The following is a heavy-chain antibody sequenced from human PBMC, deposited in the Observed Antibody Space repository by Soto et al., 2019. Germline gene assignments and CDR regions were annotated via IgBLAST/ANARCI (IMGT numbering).Heavy chain of an antibody. V-gene: IGHV4-34*01. CDR3: ARDGGSYYDAVDY. CDR1: GGSFSGFY. J-gene: IGHJ4*02. Sequence: SETLSLTCTVYGGSFSGFYWSWIRQSPGKGLEWIGEISLNGTANYNPSLKSRVAILLETSKHQFSLKLSSVTAADTAVYYCARDGGSYYDAVDYWGQGTLVTVSS. D-gene: IGHD1-26*01. CDR2: ISLNGTA.